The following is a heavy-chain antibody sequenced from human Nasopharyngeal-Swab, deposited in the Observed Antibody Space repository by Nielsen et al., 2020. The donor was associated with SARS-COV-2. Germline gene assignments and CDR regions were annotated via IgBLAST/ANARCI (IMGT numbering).Heavy chain of an antibody. CDR3: ARGLSSGPFDY. Sequence: WIRQPPGKGLEWIGEINHGGSTNYNPSLESRVTISVDTSKNQFSLKLSSVTAADTAVYYCARGLSSGPFDYWGQGTLVTVSS. V-gene: IGHV4-34*01. J-gene: IGHJ4*02. D-gene: IGHD6-19*01. CDR2: INHGGST.